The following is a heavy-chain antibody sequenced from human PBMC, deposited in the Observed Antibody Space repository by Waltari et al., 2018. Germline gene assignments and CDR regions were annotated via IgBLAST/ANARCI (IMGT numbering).Heavy chain of an antibody. V-gene: IGHV1-18*01. CDR2: ISAYNGNT. Sequence: KASGYTFTSYGISWVRQAPGQGLEWMGWISAYNGNTNYAQKLQGRVTMTTDTSTSTAYMELRSLRSDDTAVYYCARASGGYDPGAFDIWGQGTMVTVSS. CDR1: GYTFTSYG. CDR3: ARASGGYDPGAFDI. D-gene: IGHD5-12*01. J-gene: IGHJ3*02.